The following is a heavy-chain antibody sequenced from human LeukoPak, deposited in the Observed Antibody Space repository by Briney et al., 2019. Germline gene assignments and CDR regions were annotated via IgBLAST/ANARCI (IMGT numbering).Heavy chain of an antibody. J-gene: IGHJ6*02. CDR1: GLNVSTNY. CDR3: ARERLGMDV. Sequence: GGSLRLSCAASGLNVSTNYIHWVRQAPGKGLEWVAVISSGGKTYYADFVKARFLISRDNSRNTLSLQMHSLRAEDMGVYYCARERLGMDVWGHGTTATVSS. D-gene: IGHD6-19*01. V-gene: IGHV3-66*01. CDR2: ISSGGKT.